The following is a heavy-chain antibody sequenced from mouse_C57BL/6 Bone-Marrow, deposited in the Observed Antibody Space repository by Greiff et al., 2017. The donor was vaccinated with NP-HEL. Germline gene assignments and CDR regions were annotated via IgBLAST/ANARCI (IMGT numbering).Heavy chain of an antibody. D-gene: IGHD2-5*01. V-gene: IGHV1-69*01. CDR3: ARESNYVDNAMDN. CDR1: GYTFTSYW. CDR2: IDPSDSYT. Sequence: QVQLQQPGAELVMPGASVKLSCKASGYTFTSYWMHWVKQRPGQGLEWIGEIDPSDSYTNYNQKFKGKSTLTVDKSSSTAYMQLSSLTSEDSAVYYCARESNYVDNAMDNWGQGTSVTVSA. J-gene: IGHJ4*01.